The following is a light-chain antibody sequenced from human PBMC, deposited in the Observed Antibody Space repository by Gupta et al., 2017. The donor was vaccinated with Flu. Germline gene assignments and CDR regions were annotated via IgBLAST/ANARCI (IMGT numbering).Light chain of an antibody. J-gene: IGKJ1*01. CDR3: QRRSTWPRT. CDR1: QSVGSS. Sequence: IVLTHSPPPLSLSPRERATLPCRASQSVGSSLAWFQQKPGQAPRLLISDASNRATGVPARFSGSGSGTGFTLTISSLKPEDFAVYYCQRRSTWPRTFGQGTKVEIE. V-gene: IGKV3-11*01. CDR2: DAS.